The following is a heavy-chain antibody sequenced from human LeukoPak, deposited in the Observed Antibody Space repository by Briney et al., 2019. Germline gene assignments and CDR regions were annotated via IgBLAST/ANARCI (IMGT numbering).Heavy chain of an antibody. CDR3: ARANSNYVS. D-gene: IGHD4-11*01. Sequence: SGGSLRLSCAASGFTFGDYGMSWVRQAPGKGLEWVSSINWNGGNTAYADSVKGRFTISRDTAKDSLYLQLNSLRAEDTALYYCARANSNYVSWGQGTLVTVSS. CDR1: GFTFGDYG. CDR2: INWNGGNT. J-gene: IGHJ5*02. V-gene: IGHV3-20*04.